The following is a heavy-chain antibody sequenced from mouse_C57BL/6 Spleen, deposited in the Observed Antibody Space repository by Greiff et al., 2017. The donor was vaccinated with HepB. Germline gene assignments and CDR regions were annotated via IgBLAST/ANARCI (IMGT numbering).Heavy chain of an antibody. J-gene: IGHJ4*01. CDR3: AGGYYYGSSYYAMDY. D-gene: IGHD1-1*01. CDR2: INYDGSST. V-gene: IGHV5-16*01. CDR1: GFTFSDYY. Sequence: EVKLMESEGGLVQPGSSMKLSCTASGFTFSDYYMAWVRQVPEKGLEWVANINYDGSSTYYLDSLKSRFIISRDNAKNILYLQMSSLKSEDTATYYCAGGYYYGSSYYAMDYWGQGTSVTVSS.